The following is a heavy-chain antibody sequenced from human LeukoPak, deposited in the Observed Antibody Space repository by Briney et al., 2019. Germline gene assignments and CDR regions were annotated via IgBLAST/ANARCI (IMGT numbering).Heavy chain of an antibody. Sequence: PGGTLRLSCAAPGFTFSGHGMHWVGQAPGKGLEWGSFIRYDGSDNYYADSVKGGLTHARDDSNNTLYLQMNNLRVEDTAVYYFASINIAQLPIRLNWGQGTLVRVPP. CDR1: GFTFSGHG. D-gene: IGHD5-24*01. J-gene: IGHJ4*02. CDR3: ASINIAQLPIRLN. V-gene: IGHV3-30*02. CDR2: IRYDGSDN.